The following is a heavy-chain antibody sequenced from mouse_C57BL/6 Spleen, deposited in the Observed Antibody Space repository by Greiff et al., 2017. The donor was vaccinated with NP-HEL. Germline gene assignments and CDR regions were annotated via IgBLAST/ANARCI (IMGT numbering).Heavy chain of an antibody. CDR3: ARGSGNGNWFAY. CDR1: GYTFTSYW. Sequence: VQLQQPGAELVMPGASVKLSCKASGYTFTSYWMHWVKQRPGQGLEWIGEIDPSDSYTNYNQKFKGKSTLTVDKSSSTAYMQLSSLTSEDSAVYYCARGSGNGNWFAYWGQGTLVTVSA. V-gene: IGHV1-69*01. D-gene: IGHD1-1*01. CDR2: IDPSDSYT. J-gene: IGHJ3*01.